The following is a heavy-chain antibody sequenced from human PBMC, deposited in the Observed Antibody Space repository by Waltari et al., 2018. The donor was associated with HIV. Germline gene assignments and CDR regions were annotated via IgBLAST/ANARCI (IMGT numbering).Heavy chain of an antibody. D-gene: IGHD3-16*01. CDR3: ARGREFDYVWGSSTAPFDY. J-gene: IGHJ4*02. CDR1: GGSFSASY. Sequence: QVQLQQWGAGLLKPSETLSLTCAVYGGSFSASYWNWIRQSPGKGLEWIGEIDHSGSTEYNTSLRSGVSISVDTSESQCSLKVTAVTAADSAVYYCARGREFDYVWGSSTAPFDYWGQGTLVTVSS. CDR2: IDHSGST. V-gene: IGHV4-34*01.